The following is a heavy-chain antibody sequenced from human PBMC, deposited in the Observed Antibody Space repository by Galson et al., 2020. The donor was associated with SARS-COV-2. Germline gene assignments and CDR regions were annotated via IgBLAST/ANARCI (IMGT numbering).Heavy chain of an antibody. CDR1: GFTFSSYG. D-gene: IGHD3-16*01. Sequence: GGSLRLSCAASGFTFSSYGMHWVRQAPGKGLVWVSRIYSEGSSTSYADSVKGRFTISGDDAKNTLYLHMRSLRAEDTAVYYCARGDMRNDYFDYWGQGTLVTVSS. J-gene: IGHJ4*02. V-gene: IGHV3-74*01. CDR3: ARGDMRNDYFDY. CDR2: IYSEGSST.